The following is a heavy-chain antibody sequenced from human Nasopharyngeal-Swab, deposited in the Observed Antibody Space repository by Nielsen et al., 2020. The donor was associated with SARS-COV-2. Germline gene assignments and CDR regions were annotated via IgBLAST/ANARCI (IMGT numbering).Heavy chain of an antibody. Sequence: WIRQPPGKGLEWIGEINHSGSTNYNPSLKSRVTISVDTSKNQFSLKLSSVTAADTAVYYCARRDPVVVVAALGIRLYDSTKFDPWGQGTLVTVSS. V-gene: IGHV4-34*01. CDR2: INHSGST. CDR3: ARRDPVVVVAALGIRLYDSTKFDP. J-gene: IGHJ5*02. D-gene: IGHD2-15*01.